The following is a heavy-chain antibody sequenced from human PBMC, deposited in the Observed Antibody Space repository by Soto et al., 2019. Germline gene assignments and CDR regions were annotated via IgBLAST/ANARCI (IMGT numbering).Heavy chain of an antibody. V-gene: IGHV3-33*01. Sequence: GGSLRLSCAASGFTFSSYGMHWVRQAPGKGLEWVAVIWYDGSNKYYADSVKGRFTISRDNSKNSLYLQMNSLRDEDTAVYYCAREGRFLDWSHYWGQGTLVTVSS. CDR2: IWYDGSNK. CDR1: GFTFSSYG. CDR3: AREGRFLDWSHY. J-gene: IGHJ4*02. D-gene: IGHD3-3*01.